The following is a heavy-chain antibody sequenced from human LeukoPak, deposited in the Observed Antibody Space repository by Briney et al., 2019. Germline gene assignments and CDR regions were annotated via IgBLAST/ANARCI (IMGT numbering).Heavy chain of an antibody. CDR1: GGSISSYY. CDR3: ARLALQEVGATQTYYLDY. V-gene: IGHV4-59*01. J-gene: IGHJ4*02. CDR2: IYYSGST. Sequence: SETLSLTCTVSGGSISSYYWSWIRQPPGKGLEWIGYIYYSGSTNYNPSLKSRVTISVDTSKNQFSLKLSSVTAADTAVYYCARLALQEVGATQTYYLDYWGQGTLVTVSS. D-gene: IGHD1-26*01.